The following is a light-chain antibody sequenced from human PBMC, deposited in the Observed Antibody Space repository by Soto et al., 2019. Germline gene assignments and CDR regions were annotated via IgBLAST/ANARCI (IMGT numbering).Light chain of an antibody. CDR3: QQYGDSSWT. CDR1: QSVSSSY. CDR2: GSS. J-gene: IGKJ1*01. Sequence: EIVLTQSPGTLSSSPGERATLSCRASQSVSSSYLAWYQHRPGQAPRLLIYGSSRRATGIPDRFGGSGSGTDFTLTISRLEPEYFAVYYCQQYGDSSWTFGQGTKVDIK. V-gene: IGKV3-20*01.